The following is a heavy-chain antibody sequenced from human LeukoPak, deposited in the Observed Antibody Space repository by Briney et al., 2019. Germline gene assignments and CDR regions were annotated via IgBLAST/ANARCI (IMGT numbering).Heavy chain of an antibody. CDR1: GYSITTGRY. J-gene: IGHJ4*02. Sequence: SETLSLTCAVSGYSITTGRYWGWIRQPPGKGLEWVGSIYHSGSTYYNPSLKSRVTISVDTSKNQFSLNLRSVTAADTAVYYCARSLSTAGIDYRGQGTQVTVSS. V-gene: IGHV4-38-2*01. D-gene: IGHD2-2*01. CDR2: IYHSGST. CDR3: ARSLSTAGIDY.